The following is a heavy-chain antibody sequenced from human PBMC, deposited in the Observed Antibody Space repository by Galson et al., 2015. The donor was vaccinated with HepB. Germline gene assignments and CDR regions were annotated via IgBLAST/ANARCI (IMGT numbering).Heavy chain of an antibody. J-gene: IGHJ4*02. Sequence: SLRLSCAASGFTFSSYAMSWVRQAPGKGLEWVSAISGSGGSTYYADSVKGRFTISRDNSKNTLYLQMNSLRAEDTAVYYCAKGRSVVVVAATDYWGQGTLVTVSS. V-gene: IGHV3-23*01. CDR2: ISGSGGST. CDR1: GFTFSSYA. CDR3: AKGRSVVVVAATDY. D-gene: IGHD2-15*01.